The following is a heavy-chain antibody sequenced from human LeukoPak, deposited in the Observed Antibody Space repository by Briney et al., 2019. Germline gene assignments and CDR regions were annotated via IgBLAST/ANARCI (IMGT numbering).Heavy chain of an antibody. Sequence: PGGSLRLSCAASGFSFSSTAMNWVRQAPGKGLEWVSASGTDGDTYYADSVQGRFTISRDNSKNTLYLQMNSLRAEDTAVYYCAKDPYLWFGEPYWGQGTLVTVSS. CDR3: AKDPYLWFGEPY. D-gene: IGHD3-10*01. CDR2: SGTDGDT. CDR1: GFSFSSTA. J-gene: IGHJ4*02. V-gene: IGHV3-23*01.